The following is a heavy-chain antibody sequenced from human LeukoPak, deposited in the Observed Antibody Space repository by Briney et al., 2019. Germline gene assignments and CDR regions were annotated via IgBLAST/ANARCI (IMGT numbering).Heavy chain of an antibody. D-gene: IGHD1-1*01. CDR1: GFILRSHA. CDR2: ISDNGGST. V-gene: IGHV3-64D*06. CDR3: VKDNEAGGSPFDR. Sequence: PGASLRLSCSASGFILRSHAMHWVRQAPGKGPEYVSRISDNGGSTYYADSVKGRFTISRDNSKNTLYLQMSSLRAVDTAVYYCVKDNEAGGSPFDRWGQGTLVTVSS. J-gene: IGHJ4*02.